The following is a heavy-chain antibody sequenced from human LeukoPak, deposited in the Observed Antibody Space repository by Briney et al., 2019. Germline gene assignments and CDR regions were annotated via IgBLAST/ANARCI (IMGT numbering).Heavy chain of an antibody. CDR2: IYYRGST. CDR3: ARATGYCGRSSCYSLDY. J-gene: IGHJ4*02. Sequence: SETLSLTCTVSGGSVSSAGYYWSWIRQHPGKALEWIGYIYYRGSTYFNPSLKSRVTISVDTSANQFSLKLSSVTAADTAVYYCARATGYCGRSSCYSLDYWGQGTLVTVSS. D-gene: IGHD2-2*01. V-gene: IGHV4-31*03. CDR1: GGSVSSAGYY.